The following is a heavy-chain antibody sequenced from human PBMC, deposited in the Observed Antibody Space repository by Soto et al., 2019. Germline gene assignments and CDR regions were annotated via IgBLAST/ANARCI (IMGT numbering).Heavy chain of an antibody. D-gene: IGHD5-18*01. Sequence: EVQLVESGGGLVKPGGSLRLSCAASGFTFSSYSMNWVRQAPGKGLEWVSSISSSSSYIYYADSVKGRFTISRDNAKNSLYLQMNSLRAEDTAVYYCARGGKVRVTDAFDIWGQGTMVTVSS. J-gene: IGHJ3*02. V-gene: IGHV3-21*01. CDR2: ISSSSSYI. CDR3: ARGGKVRVTDAFDI. CDR1: GFTFSSYS.